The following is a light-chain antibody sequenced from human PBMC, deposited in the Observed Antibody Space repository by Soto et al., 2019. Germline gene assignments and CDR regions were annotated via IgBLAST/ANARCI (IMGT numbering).Light chain of an antibody. CDR1: QSIGSY. CDR2: AAC. V-gene: IGKV1-39*01. J-gene: IGKJ5*01. Sequence: DIQMTQSPSSLIASVGVRVTITCRASQSIGSYLNSLQQKPGRAPKLLIYAACTLQSGVPSRFSGGGSGTDFTLTISSLQPEDFATYYCQQSYNIPRTFGQGTRLEI. CDR3: QQSYNIPRT.